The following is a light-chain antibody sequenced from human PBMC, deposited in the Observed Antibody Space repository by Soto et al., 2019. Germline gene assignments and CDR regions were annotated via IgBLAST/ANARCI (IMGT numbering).Light chain of an antibody. Sequence: EIVMTQSPATLSVSPGERATLSCRASQSVSSSLAWYQQKPGQAPRLLIYGASTRATGIPARFSGSGSGTEFTLTINSLQSEDFAIYYCQPYNNWPLTFGGGTKVDIK. V-gene: IGKV3-15*01. CDR3: QPYNNWPLT. CDR1: QSVSSS. J-gene: IGKJ4*01. CDR2: GAS.